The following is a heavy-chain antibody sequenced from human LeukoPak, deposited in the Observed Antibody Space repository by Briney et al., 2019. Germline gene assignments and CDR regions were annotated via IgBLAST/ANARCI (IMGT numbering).Heavy chain of an antibody. V-gene: IGHV3-21*01. CDR3: ARDLEAAAGTNRGEFDY. CDR2: ISSSSSYI. Sequence: GGSLRLSCAASGFTFSGYSMNWVRQAPGKGLEWVSSISSSSSYIYYADSVKGRFTISRDNAENSLYLQLNSLRAEDTAVYYCARDLEAAAGTNRGEFDYWGQGTLVTVSS. J-gene: IGHJ4*02. D-gene: IGHD6-13*01. CDR1: GFTFSGYS.